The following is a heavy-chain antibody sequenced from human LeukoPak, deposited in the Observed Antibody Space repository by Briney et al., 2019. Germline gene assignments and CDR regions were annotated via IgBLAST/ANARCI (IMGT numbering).Heavy chain of an antibody. CDR2: IDYSGST. Sequence: SQTLSLTCTVSGFSISSGGYYWSWIRQHPGKGLECIVYIDYSGSTYYNPSLKSRVTISVDTSKNQFSLKLSSVTAADTAVYYCAREGRYYDSSGYSPRGVVDYWGQGTLVSVSS. D-gene: IGHD3-22*01. CDR3: AREGRYYDSSGYSPRGVVDY. CDR1: GFSISSGGYY. J-gene: IGHJ4*02. V-gene: IGHV4-31*03.